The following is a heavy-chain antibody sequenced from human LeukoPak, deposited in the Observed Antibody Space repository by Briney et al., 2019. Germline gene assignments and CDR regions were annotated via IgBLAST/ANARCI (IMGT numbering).Heavy chain of an antibody. D-gene: IGHD6-6*01. CDR2: IWYDGSNK. CDR3: ARDSSSSFLDY. V-gene: IGHV3-33*01. CDR1: GFTFSSYG. Sequence: GGSLRLSCTASGFTFSSYGMHWVRLAPGKGLEWVAVIWYDGSNKYYADSVKGRFTISRDNSKNTLYLQMNSLRAEDTAVYYCARDSSSSFLDYWGQGTLVTVSS. J-gene: IGHJ4*02.